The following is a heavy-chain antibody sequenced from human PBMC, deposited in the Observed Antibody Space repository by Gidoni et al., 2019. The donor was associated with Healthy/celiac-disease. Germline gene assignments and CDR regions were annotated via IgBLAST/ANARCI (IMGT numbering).Heavy chain of an antibody. CDR2: IYQSGRT. D-gene: IGHD5-12*01. Sequence: QVQLQESGPGLVKPWGTLSRTCAVSGGSTSSSNWWSWVRQPPGKGLEWIGEIYQSGRTNYNPSLKSRVTISVYKSKNQFSLKLSSVTAADTAVYYCARLDIVATIDAFDIWGQGTMVTVSS. CDR3: ARLDIVATIDAFDI. CDR1: GGSTSSSNW. J-gene: IGHJ3*02. V-gene: IGHV4-4*02.